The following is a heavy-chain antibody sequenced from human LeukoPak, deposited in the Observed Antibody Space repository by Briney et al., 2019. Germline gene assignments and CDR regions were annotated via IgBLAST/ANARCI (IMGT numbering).Heavy chain of an antibody. CDR1: GFSFSTYA. J-gene: IGHJ5*02. CDR3: VTGDYRES. CDR2: ISYSGSNT. V-gene: IGHV3-21*01. Sequence: PGGSLRLSCAAYGFSFSTYAMNWVRQAPGQGLEWVSSISYSGSNTHYADSVKGRFTISRDNAKNSLFLQMNSLRADDAAVHYCVTGDYRESWGQGTLVTVSS. D-gene: IGHD4-17*01.